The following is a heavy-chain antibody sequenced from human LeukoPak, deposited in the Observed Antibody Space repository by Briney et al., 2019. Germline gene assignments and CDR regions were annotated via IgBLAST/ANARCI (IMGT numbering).Heavy chain of an antibody. V-gene: IGHV3-9*01. CDR2: ISWNSGSI. CDR1: GFTFDDYA. CDR3: AKAFRAKDDY. J-gene: IGHJ4*02. Sequence: GGSLRLSCAASGFTFDDYAMHWVRQAPEKGLEWVSGISWNSGSIGYADSVKGRFTISRDNAKNSLYLQMNSLRAEDTALYYCAKAFRAKDDYWGQGTLVTVSS. D-gene: IGHD4/OR15-4a*01.